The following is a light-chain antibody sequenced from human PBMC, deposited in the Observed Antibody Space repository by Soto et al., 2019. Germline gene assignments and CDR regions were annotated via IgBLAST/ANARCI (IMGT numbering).Light chain of an antibody. Sequence: QSVLTQPASVSGSPGQSITISCTGTTSDVGGHNYVSWYQQHPGKAPKLMIYDVSDRPSGVSNRFSGPKSGNTASLTISGLHAEDEAYYYCSSYRSTSSTLVVFCGGTKLTVL. V-gene: IGLV2-14*03. CDR2: DVS. CDR3: SSYRSTSSTLVV. CDR1: TSDVGGHNY. J-gene: IGLJ2*01.